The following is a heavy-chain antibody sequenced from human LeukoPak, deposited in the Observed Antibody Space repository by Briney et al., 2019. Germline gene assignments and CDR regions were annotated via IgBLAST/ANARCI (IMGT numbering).Heavy chain of an antibody. D-gene: IGHD4-17*01. V-gene: IGHV4-34*01. J-gene: IGHJ2*01. CDR2: INHSGST. CDR3: ARPYYGDYYWYFDL. CDR1: GGSFSGYY. Sequence: SETPSLTCAVYGGSFSGYYWSWIRQPPGKGLEWIGEINHSGSTNYNPSLKSRVTISVDTSKNQFSLKLSSVTAADTAVYYCARPYYGDYYWYFDLWGRGTLVTVSS.